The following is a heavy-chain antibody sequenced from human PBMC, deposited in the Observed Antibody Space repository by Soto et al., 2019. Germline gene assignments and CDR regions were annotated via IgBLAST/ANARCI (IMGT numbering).Heavy chain of an antibody. V-gene: IGHV4-59*01. CDR2: IYYSGST. D-gene: IGHD6-6*01. J-gene: IGHJ6*03. CDR3: AREIPSKYSSSLYMDV. Sequence: SETLSLTCTVSGGSISSYYWSWIRQPPGKGLEWIGYIYYSGSTNYNPSLKSRVTISVDTSKNQFSLKLSSVTAADTAVYYCAREIPSKYSSSLYMDVWGKGTTVTVSS. CDR1: GGSISSYY.